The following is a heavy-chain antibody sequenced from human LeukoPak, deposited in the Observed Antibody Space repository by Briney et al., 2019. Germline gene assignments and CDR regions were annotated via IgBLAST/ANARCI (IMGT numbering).Heavy chain of an antibody. CDR2: MYSGGSM. CDR1: GFTVSSNY. D-gene: IGHD5-24*01. J-gene: IGHJ4*02. CDR3: ARAGRDGYPIDY. Sequence: GGSLRLSCAASGFTVSSNYMSWVRQAPGKGLEWVSVMYSGGSMYYADFVKGGFTISRDNSKNTVYLQMNSLRAEDTAVYYCARAGRDGYPIDYWGQGTLVTVSS. V-gene: IGHV3-66*01.